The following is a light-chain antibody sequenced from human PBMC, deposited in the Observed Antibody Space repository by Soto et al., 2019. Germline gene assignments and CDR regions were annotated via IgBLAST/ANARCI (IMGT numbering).Light chain of an antibody. J-gene: IGKJ1*01. CDR2: LGS. CDR1: QSLLHSNGYNY. Sequence: DIVMTQSPLSLPVTPGEPASISCRSSQSLLHSNGYNYLDWYLQMPGQSPQLLIYLGSNRASGAPDRFSGSGSGTDCTLKISRVEAEDVGDYYYMHALQTWTFGQGTKVEIK. V-gene: IGKV2-28*01. CDR3: MHALQTWT.